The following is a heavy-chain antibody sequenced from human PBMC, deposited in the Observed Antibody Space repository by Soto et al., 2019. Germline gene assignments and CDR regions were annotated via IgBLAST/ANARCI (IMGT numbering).Heavy chain of an antibody. J-gene: IGHJ6*02. V-gene: IGHV2-5*02. CDR3: AHSRCGGDCLQSYSSHYYYGIDV. CDR1: GFSLSTSGVG. Sequence: QITLKASGPTLVKPTQTLTLTCTFSGFSLSTSGVGVGWIRQPPGKALEWLALIYWDDDKRYSPSLRSRLTITKDTSKNQVVLTMTTMDPVDTATYFCAHSRCGGDCLQSYSSHYYYGIDVWGQGTTVTVSS. CDR2: IYWDDDK. D-gene: IGHD2-21*02.